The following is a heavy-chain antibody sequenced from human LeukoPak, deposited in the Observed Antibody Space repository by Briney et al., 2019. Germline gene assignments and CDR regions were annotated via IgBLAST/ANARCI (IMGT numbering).Heavy chain of an antibody. CDR1: GFTFSSYG. CDR3: ASDSSGFY. Sequence: GGSLRLSCAASGFTFSSYGMHRVRQAPGKGLEWVSSISSSSIYIYYADSVKGRFTISRDNPKNSLYLQMNSLRAEDAAVYYCASDSSGFYWGQGTLVTVSS. V-gene: IGHV3-21*01. J-gene: IGHJ4*02. D-gene: IGHD3-22*01. CDR2: ISSSSIYI.